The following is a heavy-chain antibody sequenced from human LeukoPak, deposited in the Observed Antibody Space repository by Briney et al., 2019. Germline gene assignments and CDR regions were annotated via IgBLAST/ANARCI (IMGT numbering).Heavy chain of an antibody. J-gene: IGHJ4*02. CDR3: ATSNIVVVPAAIEDY. CDR1: GFTFNSYA. CDR2: ISGSGGSS. V-gene: IGHV3-23*01. D-gene: IGHD2-2*01. Sequence: GGSLRLSCAASGFTFNSYAMSWVRQAPGKGLEWVSAISGSGGSSYYADSVKGRFTISRDNSKNTLYLQMNSLRAEDTAVYYCATSNIVVVPAAIEDYWGQGTLVTVSS.